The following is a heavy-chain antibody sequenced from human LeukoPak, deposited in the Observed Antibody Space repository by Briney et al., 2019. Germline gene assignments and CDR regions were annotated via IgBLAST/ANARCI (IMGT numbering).Heavy chain of an antibody. V-gene: IGHV1-2*02. CDR2: INPKSGDS. D-gene: IGHD5-12*01. J-gene: IGHJ3*02. CDR1: GYIFTAYY. CDR3: ARRDGYDAFDM. Sequence: GASVKVSCKASGYIFTAYYMHWVRQAPGQGLEWMGWINPKSGDSNSAQRFQGRVTMTRDTSFSTAYMELSRLRSDDTAVYYCARRDGYDAFDMWGQGTMVIVSS.